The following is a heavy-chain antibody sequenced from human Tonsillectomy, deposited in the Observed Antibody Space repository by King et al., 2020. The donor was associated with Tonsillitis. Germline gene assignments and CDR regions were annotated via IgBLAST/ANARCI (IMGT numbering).Heavy chain of an antibody. CDR1: GGSIISSSYY. V-gene: IGHV4-39*01. CDR2: IYYSGST. CDR3: AGLHTPSLLAAAVYFDY. Sequence: QLQESGPGLVKPSETLSLTCTVSGGSIISSSYYWGWIRQPPGKGLEWVGIIYYSGSTYYNPSLKRRVTISVDTAKNQFSLKLSFLTAADTAVYYCAGLHTPSLLAAAVYFDYWGQGTLVTVSS. D-gene: IGHD6-13*01. J-gene: IGHJ4*02.